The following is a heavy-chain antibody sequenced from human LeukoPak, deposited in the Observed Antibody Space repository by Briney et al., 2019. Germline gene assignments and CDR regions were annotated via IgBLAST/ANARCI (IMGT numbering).Heavy chain of an antibody. D-gene: IGHD2-2*01. CDR1: GFTFDDYA. V-gene: IGHV3-9*01. CDR2: ISWNSGSI. CDR3: ARDYSSTSVLDS. J-gene: IGHJ5*01. Sequence: GGSLRLSCAASGFTFDDYAMHWVRQAPGKGLEWVSGISWNSGSIGYADSVKGRFTISRDNSKNTLFLQMNSLRAEDTAVYYCARDYSSTSVLDSWGQGTLVTVSS.